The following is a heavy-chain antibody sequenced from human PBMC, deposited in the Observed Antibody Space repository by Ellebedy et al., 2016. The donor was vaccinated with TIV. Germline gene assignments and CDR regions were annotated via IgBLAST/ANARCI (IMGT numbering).Heavy chain of an antibody. J-gene: IGHJ6*02. V-gene: IGHV1-2*02. Sequence: AASVKVSCKASGYTFIGYYMHWVRQAPGQGLEWMGWINPKNGDTSYAQKFQGRVTMTWDTSISTALMDLSSLRSDDTAVYYCARGMGVTTVYYYFAMDVWGQGTTVTVSS. D-gene: IGHD4-11*01. CDR1: GYTFIGYY. CDR3: ARGMGVTTVYYYFAMDV. CDR2: INPKNGDT.